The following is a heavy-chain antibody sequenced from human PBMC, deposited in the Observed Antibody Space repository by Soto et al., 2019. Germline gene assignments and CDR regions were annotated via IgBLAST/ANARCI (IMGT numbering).Heavy chain of an antibody. CDR3: ARDFVTYYYDSSGHHYYYYYGMDV. Sequence: QVQLVESGGGVVQPGRSLRLSCAASGFTFSSYAMHWVRQAPGKGLEWVAVISYDGSNKYYADSVKGRFTISRDNSKNTLYLQMNSLRAEDTAVYYCARDFVTYYYDSSGHHYYYYYGMDVWGQGTTVTVSS. J-gene: IGHJ6*02. CDR1: GFTFSSYA. D-gene: IGHD3-22*01. CDR2: ISYDGSNK. V-gene: IGHV3-30-3*01.